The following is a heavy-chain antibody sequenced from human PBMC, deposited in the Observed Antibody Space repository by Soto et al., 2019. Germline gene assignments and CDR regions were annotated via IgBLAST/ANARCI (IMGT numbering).Heavy chain of an antibody. D-gene: IGHD2-2*01. Sequence: EVQVVESGGGLVQPGGSLRLSCAASGFSVTNSYMNWVRQAPGKGLEWVSIIDIGGNTYYADSVKDRFTISRDNSRNTLYLHMDSLRAEDTAVYYCARGRGSTGYLGREPYFDYWGQGTMVTVSP. V-gene: IGHV3-66*01. CDR1: GFSVTNSY. CDR2: IDIGGNT. CDR3: ARGRGSTGYLGREPYFDY. J-gene: IGHJ4*02.